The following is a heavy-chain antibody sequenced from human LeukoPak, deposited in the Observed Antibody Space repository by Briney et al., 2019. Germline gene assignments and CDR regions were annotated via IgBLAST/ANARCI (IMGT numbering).Heavy chain of an antibody. V-gene: IGHV7-4-1*02. Sequence: GASVKVSCKASGYTFTSYAMNWVRQAPGQGLEWMGWINTNTGNPTYAQGFTGRFVFSLDTSVSTAYLQISSLKAEDTAVYYCARDLDSTVPFKEWGVWGQGTTVTVSS. CDR2: INTNTGNP. CDR3: ARDLDSTVPFKEWGV. D-gene: IGHD4-17*01. CDR1: GYTFTSYA. J-gene: IGHJ6*02.